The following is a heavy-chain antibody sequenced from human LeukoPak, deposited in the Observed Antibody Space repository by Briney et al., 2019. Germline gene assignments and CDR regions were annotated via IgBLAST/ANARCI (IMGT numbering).Heavy chain of an antibody. Sequence: GGSLRLSCAASGFTFSSHEMNWVRQAPGKGLEWVSYISSSGSTIYYADSVKGRFTISRDNAKNSLYLQMNSLRAEDTAVYYCARPLTIAAAGNYYYYYGMDVWGKGTTVTVSS. CDR2: ISSSGSTI. J-gene: IGHJ6*04. V-gene: IGHV3-48*03. CDR1: GFTFSSHE. CDR3: ARPLTIAAAGNYYYYYGMDV. D-gene: IGHD6-13*01.